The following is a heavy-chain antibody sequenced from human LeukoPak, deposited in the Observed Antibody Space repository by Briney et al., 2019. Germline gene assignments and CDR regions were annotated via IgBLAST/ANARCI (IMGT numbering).Heavy chain of an antibody. Sequence: GASVKVSCKVSGYTLTKLAMHWVRQAPGKGLEWMGGFDPEDGETIYAKKFQGRVTMTEDTSTDTAYMDLSSLGSEDTAVYYCATQARGYFYYWGQGTLVTVSS. J-gene: IGHJ4*02. CDR1: GYTLTKLA. V-gene: IGHV1-24*01. CDR2: FDPEDGET. CDR3: ATQARGYFYY.